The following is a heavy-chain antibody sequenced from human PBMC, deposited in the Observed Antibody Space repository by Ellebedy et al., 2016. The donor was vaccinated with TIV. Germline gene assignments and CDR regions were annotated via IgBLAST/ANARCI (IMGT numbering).Heavy chain of an antibody. D-gene: IGHD3-10*02. V-gene: IGHV3-33*08. Sequence: PGGSLRLSCAASGFTFSSYGMHWVRQAPGKGLEWVAVIWYDGSNKYYADSVKGRFTISRDNSENTLYLQMNSLRAEDTAVYYCAGIADVRFDPWGQGTLVSVSS. CDR3: AGIADVRFDP. CDR1: GFTFSSYG. CDR2: IWYDGSNK. J-gene: IGHJ5*02.